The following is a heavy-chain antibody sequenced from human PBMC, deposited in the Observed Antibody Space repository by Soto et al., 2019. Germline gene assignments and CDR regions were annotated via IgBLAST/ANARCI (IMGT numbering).Heavy chain of an antibody. Sequence: QVHLLQSGPEMKKPGSSVIVSCKASGGTFNTYIFSWVRRAPGQGLEWMGSIIPIFGTANYAPRFQGRLSITADQSATTTYMELTSLTSEDTAFYYCGRIPRYSFPTSDPLDNWGQGTLVTVSS. J-gene: IGHJ4*02. V-gene: IGHV1-69*08. D-gene: IGHD5-18*01. CDR2: IIPIFGTA. CDR3: GRIPRYSFPTSDPLDN. CDR1: GGTFNTYI.